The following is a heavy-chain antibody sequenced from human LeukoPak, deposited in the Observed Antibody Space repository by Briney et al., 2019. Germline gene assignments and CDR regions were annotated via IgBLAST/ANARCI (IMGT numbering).Heavy chain of an antibody. V-gene: IGHV3-30*04. Sequence: GGSLRLSCAATGFTFSSYAMHWVRQAPGKGLEWVAVISYDGSNKYYADSVKGRFTISRDNSKNTLYLQMNSLRAEDTAVYYCARGVGQWLVFSYYYGMDVWGQGTTVTVSS. CDR1: GFTFSSYA. D-gene: IGHD6-19*01. J-gene: IGHJ6*02. CDR2: ISYDGSNK. CDR3: ARGVGQWLVFSYYYGMDV.